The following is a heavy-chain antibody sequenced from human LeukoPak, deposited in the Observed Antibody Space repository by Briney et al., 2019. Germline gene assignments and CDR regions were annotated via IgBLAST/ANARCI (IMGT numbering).Heavy chain of an antibody. D-gene: IGHD6-25*01. J-gene: IGHJ3*02. V-gene: IGHV1-46*01. Sequence: EASVKVSCKASGYTFTSYYLHWVRQAPGQGLEWMGIIHPTVGDTTYAQKFQGRVTMTRDMSTGTVYIDLSSLRSEDTAVYYCARYGFSSVWQGGWHAFDIWGQGTTVTVSS. CDR1: GYTFTSYY. CDR3: ARYGFSSVWQGGWHAFDI. CDR2: IHPTVGDT.